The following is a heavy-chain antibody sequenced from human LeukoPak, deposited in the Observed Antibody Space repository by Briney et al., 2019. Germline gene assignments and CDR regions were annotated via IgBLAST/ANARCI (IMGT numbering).Heavy chain of an antibody. V-gene: IGHV5-51*01. D-gene: IGHD1-26*01. CDR1: GSLFTKNW. J-gene: IGHJ4*02. Sequence: GESLQISCQGSGSLFTKNWIGWVRQMPGKGLEWMGIIYPGDSDTRYSPSFQGQVTISADKSISTAYLQWSSLKASDTAMYYCARNSGSYYSGFDYWGQGALVTVSS. CDR2: IYPGDSDT. CDR3: ARNSGSYYSGFDY.